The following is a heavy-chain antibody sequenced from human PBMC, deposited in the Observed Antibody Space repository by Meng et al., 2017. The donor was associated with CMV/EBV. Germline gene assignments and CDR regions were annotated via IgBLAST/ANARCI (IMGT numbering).Heavy chain of an antibody. V-gene: IGHV3-30*04. D-gene: IGHD2-21*02. CDR1: GFTFSSYA. CDR2: ISYDGSNK. CDR3: ARALLIPKGDDDY. J-gene: IGHJ4*02. Sequence: GESLKISCAASGFTFSSYAMHWVRQAPGKGLEWVAVISYDGSNKYYADSVKGRFTISRDNSKNTLYPQMNSLRAEDTAVYYCARALLIPKGDDDYWGQGTLVTVSS.